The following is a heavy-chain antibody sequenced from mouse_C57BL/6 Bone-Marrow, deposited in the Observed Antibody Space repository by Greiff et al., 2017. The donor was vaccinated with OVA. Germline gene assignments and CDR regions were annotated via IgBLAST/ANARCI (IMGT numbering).Heavy chain of an antibody. Sequence: EVKLVESGGGLVQPGGSLSLSCAASGFTFTDYYMSWVRQPPGKALEWLGFIRNKANGYTTEYSASVKGRFTISRDNSQSILYLQMNALRAEDSATYYCARFSNGDEAWFAYWGQGTLVTVSA. CDR3: ARFSNGDEAWFAY. CDR1: GFTFTDYY. CDR2: IRNKANGYTT. D-gene: IGHD4-1*01. V-gene: IGHV7-3*01. J-gene: IGHJ3*01.